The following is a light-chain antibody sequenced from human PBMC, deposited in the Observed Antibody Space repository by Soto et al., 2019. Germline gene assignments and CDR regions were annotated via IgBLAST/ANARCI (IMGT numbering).Light chain of an antibody. CDR3: QQYGSSPFT. CDR1: QSISSNY. J-gene: IGKJ3*01. CDR2: GSS. Sequence: EIVLTQSPGTLSLSPGERATLSCWASQSISSNYLAWYQQKPGQPPRLLISGSSIRATGIPKRFSGSASGTNFNLTISSLEPEDFEVFYCQQYGSSPFTFGPGTKVDFK. V-gene: IGKV3-20*01.